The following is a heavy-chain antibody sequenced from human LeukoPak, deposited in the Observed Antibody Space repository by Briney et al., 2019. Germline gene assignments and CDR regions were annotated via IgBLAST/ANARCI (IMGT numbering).Heavy chain of an antibody. V-gene: IGHV4-30-4*01. Sequence: PSETLSLTCTVSGGSISSGDYYWSWIRQPPGKGLEWIGYIYYSGSTYYNPSLKSRVTISVDTSKNQFSLKLSSVTAADTAVYYCARRPRGYGHYYDSSGKEFDYWGQGTLVTVSS. J-gene: IGHJ4*02. CDR1: GGSISSGDYY. CDR3: ARRPRGYGHYYDSSGKEFDY. CDR2: IYYSGST. D-gene: IGHD3-22*01.